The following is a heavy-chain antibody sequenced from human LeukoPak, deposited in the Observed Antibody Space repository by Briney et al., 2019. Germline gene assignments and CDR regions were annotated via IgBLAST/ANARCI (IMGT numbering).Heavy chain of an antibody. CDR3: ARHFGDYSSVLA. J-gene: IGHJ5*02. CDR2: ISYDASNK. V-gene: IGHV3-30-3*01. Sequence: PGGSLRLSCAASGFTLNNYAMHWVRQAPGKGLEWVAVISYDASNKYYADSVKGRFTISRDNSKNTLYLQVNSLRAEDAAVYYCARHFGDYSSVLAWGQGTLVTVSS. D-gene: IGHD4-17*01. CDR1: GFTLNNYA.